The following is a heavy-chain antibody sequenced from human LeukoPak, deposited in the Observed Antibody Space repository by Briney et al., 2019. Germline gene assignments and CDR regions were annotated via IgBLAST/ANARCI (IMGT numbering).Heavy chain of an antibody. Sequence: SETLSLTCTVSGYSISSGYYWGWIRRPPGKGLEWIGSIYHSGSTYYNPSLKSRVTISIDTSKNQFSLKLTSVTAADTAVYYCARVPGAYYMDVWGKGTTVTVSS. CDR1: GYSISSGYY. V-gene: IGHV4-38-2*02. D-gene: IGHD3-10*01. CDR3: ARVPGAYYMDV. J-gene: IGHJ6*03. CDR2: IYHSGST.